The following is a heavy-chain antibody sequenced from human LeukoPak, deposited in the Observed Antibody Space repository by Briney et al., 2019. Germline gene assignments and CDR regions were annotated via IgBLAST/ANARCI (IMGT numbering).Heavy chain of an antibody. CDR3: ARDLSDNWNLRGFDY. V-gene: IGHV4-30-2*01. CDR2: IYHSGST. Sequence: PSETLSLTCTVSGGSISSGGYYWSWIRQPPGKGQEWIGYIYHSGSTYYNPSLKSRVTISVDRSKNQFSLKLSSVTAADTAVYYCARDLSDNWNLRGFDYWGQGTLVTVSS. D-gene: IGHD1-1*01. J-gene: IGHJ4*02. CDR1: GGSISSGGYY.